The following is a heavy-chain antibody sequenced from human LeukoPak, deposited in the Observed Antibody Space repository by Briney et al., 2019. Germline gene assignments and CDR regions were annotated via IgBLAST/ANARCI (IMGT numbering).Heavy chain of an antibody. V-gene: IGHV3-7*03. CDR2: IKQDRSEN. CDR3: AGSSGWLFDY. J-gene: IGHJ4*02. D-gene: IGHD6-19*01. Sequence: WVANIKQDRSENYYVASVKGRFTISRDNAKNSLYLQMDSLRAEDTAVYYCAGSSGWLFDYWGQGTLVTVSS.